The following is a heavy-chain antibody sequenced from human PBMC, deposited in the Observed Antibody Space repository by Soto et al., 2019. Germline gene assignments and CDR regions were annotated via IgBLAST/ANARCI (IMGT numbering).Heavy chain of an antibody. CDR2: INHSGST. CDR3: ARGLGYGGNSGY. CDR1: GGSFSGYY. V-gene: IGHV4-34*01. J-gene: IGHJ4*02. D-gene: IGHD4-17*01. Sequence: SETLSLTCAVYGGSFSGYYWSWIRQPPGKGLEWIGEINHSGSTNYNPSLKSRVTISVDTSKNQFSLKLSSVTAADTAVYYCARGLGYGGNSGYWGQGTLVTVYS.